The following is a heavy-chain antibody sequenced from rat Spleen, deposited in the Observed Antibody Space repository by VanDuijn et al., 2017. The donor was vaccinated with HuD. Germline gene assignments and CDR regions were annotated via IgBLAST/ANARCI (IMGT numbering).Heavy chain of an antibody. V-gene: IGHV5-7*01. J-gene: IGHJ3*01. CDR1: GFTFSDYY. D-gene: IGHD1-11*01. Sequence: EVQLVESDGDLVQPGRSLKLSCAASGFTFSDYYMAWVRQAPTKGLEWVASISYDGRHTYYRDSVKGRFTISRDSAKSTLYLQMDSLRSEDTATYYCARHGYGGYSGPFAYWGQGTLVTVSS. CDR2: ISYDGRHT. CDR3: ARHGYGGYSGPFAY.